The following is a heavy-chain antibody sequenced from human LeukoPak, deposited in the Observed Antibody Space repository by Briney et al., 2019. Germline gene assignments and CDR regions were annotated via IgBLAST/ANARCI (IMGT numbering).Heavy chain of an antibody. J-gene: IGHJ4*02. CDR1: GFTFSSYR. D-gene: IGHD3-22*01. Sequence: PGGSLRLSCAASGFTFSSYRMSWVRQAPGKGLEWVANIKQDGSEKYYVDSVKGRFTISRDNAKNSLYLQMNSLRAEDTAVYYCASLILGYYYDSSGYYEYNYWGQGTLVTVSS. V-gene: IGHV3-7*01. CDR3: ASLILGYYYDSSGYYEYNY. CDR2: IKQDGSEK.